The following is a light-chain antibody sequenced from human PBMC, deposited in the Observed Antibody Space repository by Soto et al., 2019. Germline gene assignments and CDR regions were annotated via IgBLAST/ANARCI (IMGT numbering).Light chain of an antibody. Sequence: DIQMTQSPSSLSASVGDRVTITCRASQGIDNYLAWYQQKPGKVPKLLIYAASTLQSGVPSPFSGRGSGTDFTLTISSLQPEDFATYYCQQVNSYPLTFGPGTRLDIK. CDR3: QQVNSYPLT. CDR2: AAS. CDR1: QGIDNY. V-gene: IGKV1-27*01. J-gene: IGKJ5*01.